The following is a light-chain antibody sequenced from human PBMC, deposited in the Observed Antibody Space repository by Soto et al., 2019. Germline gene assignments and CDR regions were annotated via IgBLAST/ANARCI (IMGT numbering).Light chain of an antibody. CDR3: QQYGSSPWP. CDR2: DAS. Sequence: EIELTQSPGTPSLSSWESATLSCRASQSVSSSYLSWYQQKPGQSPRLLTFDASSSVSGIREWFSGSGSGTDFTLTISRLEPEDFAVYYCQQYGSSPWPFGQATKVDIK. CDR1: QSVSSSY. J-gene: IGKJ1*01. V-gene: IGKV3-20*01.